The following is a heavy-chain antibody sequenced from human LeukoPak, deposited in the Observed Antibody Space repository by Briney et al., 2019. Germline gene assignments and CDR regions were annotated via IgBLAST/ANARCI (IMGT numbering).Heavy chain of an antibody. CDR2: INPNSGGT. CDR1: GYTFTSYD. V-gene: IGHV1-2*02. J-gene: IGHJ3*02. Sequence: GASVKVSCKASGYTFTSYDINWVRQATGQGLEWMGWINPNSGGTNYEQKFQGRVIMTRHTSISTAYMELSRLTSDDTAVYFCAIIQGHYDNSGYYRWDAFDIWGQGTMVTVSS. CDR3: AIIQGHYDNSGYYRWDAFDI. D-gene: IGHD3-22*01.